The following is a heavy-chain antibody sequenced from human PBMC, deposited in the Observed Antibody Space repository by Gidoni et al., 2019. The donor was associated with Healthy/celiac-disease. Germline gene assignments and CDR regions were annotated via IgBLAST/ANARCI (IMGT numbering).Heavy chain of an antibody. CDR1: AVTFSSYA. V-gene: IGHV1-69*01. Sequence: QVQLVQSGAEVKKPGSSVKVPCKASAVTFSSYAISWVRQAPGQGLEWMGGIIPIFGTANYAQKFQGRVTITADESTSTAYMELSSLRSEDTAVYYCARERLTMIVVVDACDIWGQGTMVNVSS. J-gene: IGHJ3*02. CDR2: IIPIFGTA. D-gene: IGHD3-22*01. CDR3: ARERLTMIVVVDACDI.